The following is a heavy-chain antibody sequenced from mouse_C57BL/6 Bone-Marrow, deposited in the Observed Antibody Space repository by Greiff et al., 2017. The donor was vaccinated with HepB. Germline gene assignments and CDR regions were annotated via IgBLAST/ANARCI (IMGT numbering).Heavy chain of an antibody. J-gene: IGHJ3*01. V-gene: IGHV5-4*01. CDR3: AREGAQATAWFAY. CDR1: GFTFSSYA. Sequence: EVQLQESGGGLVKPGGSLKLSCAASGFTFSSYAMSWVRQTPEKRLEWVATISDGGSYTYYPDNVKGRFTISRDNAKNNLYLQMSHLKSEDTAMYYCAREGAQATAWFAYWGQGTLVTVSA. CDR2: ISDGGSYT. D-gene: IGHD3-2*02.